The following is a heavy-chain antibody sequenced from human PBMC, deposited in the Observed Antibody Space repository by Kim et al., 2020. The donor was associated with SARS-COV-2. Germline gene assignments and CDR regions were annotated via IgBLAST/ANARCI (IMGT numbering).Heavy chain of an antibody. CDR3: AAPRTMVRGVIDASLWLRMDV. V-gene: IGHV1-58*01. Sequence: SVKVSCKASGFTFTSSAVQWVRQARGQRLEWIGWIVVGSGNTNYAQKFQERVTITRDMSTSTAYMELSSLRSEDTAVYYCAAPRTMVRGVIDASLWLRMDVGGQGTTVTVSS. CDR2: IVVGSGNT. J-gene: IGHJ6*02. D-gene: IGHD3-10*01. CDR1: GFTFTSSA.